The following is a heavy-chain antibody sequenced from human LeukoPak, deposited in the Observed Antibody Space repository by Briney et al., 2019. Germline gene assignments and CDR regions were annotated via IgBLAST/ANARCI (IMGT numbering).Heavy chain of an antibody. CDR1: DFSFNRYL. V-gene: IGHV3-30-3*01. Sequence: GGSLRLSCVVSDFSFNRYLMHWVRQAPGKGLEWVTSISDDGTNKYYSDSVRSRFTISRDNSKSTLYLQMDSLRIEDTSMYYCVRGLWTAMGAGAYWGQGTLVAVSS. CDR3: VRGLWTAMGAGAY. CDR2: ISDDGTNK. J-gene: IGHJ4*02. D-gene: IGHD5-18*01.